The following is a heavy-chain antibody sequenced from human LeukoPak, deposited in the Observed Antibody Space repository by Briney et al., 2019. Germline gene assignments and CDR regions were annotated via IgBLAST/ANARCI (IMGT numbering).Heavy chain of an antibody. J-gene: IGHJ4*02. CDR2: IIPIFGTA. CDR1: GGTFSSYA. Sequence: SVKVSCKASGGTFSSYAISWVRQAPGQGLEWMGGIIPIFGTANYAQKFQGRVTITAVESTSTAYMELSSLRSEDTAVYYCARGGGSGWYPGNYWGQGTLVTVSS. CDR3: ARGGGSGWYPGNY. D-gene: IGHD6-19*01. V-gene: IGHV1-69*01.